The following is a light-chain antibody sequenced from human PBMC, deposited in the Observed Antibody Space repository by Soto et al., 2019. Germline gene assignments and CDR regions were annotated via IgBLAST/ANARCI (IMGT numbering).Light chain of an antibody. CDR3: KQYKNWPPIT. CDR1: QCVWTS. CDR2: GAS. V-gene: IGKV3-15*01. Sequence: EIVMTQSPSILSVSPGERATLSCRASQCVWTSVAWYQQKPGQAPRLLIYGASTRATGIPARFSGSGSGTEFTLTISSLQSEDSAVYYCKQYKNWPPITFGQGTRLEIK. J-gene: IGKJ5*01.